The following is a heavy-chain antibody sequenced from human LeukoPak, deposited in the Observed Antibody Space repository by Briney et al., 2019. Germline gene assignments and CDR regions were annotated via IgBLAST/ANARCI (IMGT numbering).Heavy chain of an antibody. D-gene: IGHD3-10*01. Sequence: SETLSLTCAVYGGSFSGYYWSWIRQPPGKGLEWIGEINHSGSTYYNPSLKSRVTISVDRSKNQFSLKLSSVTAADTAVYYCASTLWFGELPYYHGMDVWGQGTTVTVSS. CDR1: GGSFSGYY. V-gene: IGHV4-34*01. J-gene: IGHJ6*02. CDR3: ASTLWFGELPYYHGMDV. CDR2: INHSGST.